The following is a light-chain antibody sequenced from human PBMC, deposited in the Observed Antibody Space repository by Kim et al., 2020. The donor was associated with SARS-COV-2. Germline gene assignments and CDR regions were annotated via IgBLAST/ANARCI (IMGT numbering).Light chain of an antibody. CDR1: NSNIGNNP. CDR3: ATWDGSLSGVV. Sequence: GQRVTLSCSGTNSNIGNNPVNWYQQLPGTAPKLLIYLDNRRPSGIPVRFSGSRSGTSASLAISGLQSEDEATYYCATWDGSLSGVVFGGGTQLTVL. J-gene: IGLJ3*02. CDR2: LDN. V-gene: IGLV1-44*01.